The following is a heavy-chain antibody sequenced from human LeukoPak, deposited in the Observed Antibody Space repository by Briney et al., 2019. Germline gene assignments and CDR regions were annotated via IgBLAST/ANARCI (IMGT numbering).Heavy chain of an antibody. CDR1: GYTVTSYG. J-gene: IGHJ6*03. Sequence: ASVKVSCKASGYTVTSYGISWVRQAPGQGLEWMGWISAYNGNTNYAQKLQGRVTMTTDTSTSTAYMELRSLRSDDTAVYYCARESPIVVVNYYYYYMDVWGKGTTVTISS. V-gene: IGHV1-18*01. D-gene: IGHD3-22*01. CDR3: ARESPIVVVNYYYYYMDV. CDR2: ISAYNGNT.